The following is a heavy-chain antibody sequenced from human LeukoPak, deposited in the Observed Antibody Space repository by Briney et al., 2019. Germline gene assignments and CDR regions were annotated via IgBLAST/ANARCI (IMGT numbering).Heavy chain of an antibody. D-gene: IGHD6-13*01. V-gene: IGHV4-39*01. Sequence: SETLPLTCTVSGGSISSSSYYWGWIRQPPGKGLEWIGSIYYSGSTYYNPSLKSRVTISVDTSKNQFSLKVSSVTAADTAVYYCARQGAAAGIFYYYGMDVWGQGTTVTVSS. CDR1: GGSISSSSYY. CDR3: ARQGAAAGIFYYYGMDV. CDR2: IYYSGST. J-gene: IGHJ6*02.